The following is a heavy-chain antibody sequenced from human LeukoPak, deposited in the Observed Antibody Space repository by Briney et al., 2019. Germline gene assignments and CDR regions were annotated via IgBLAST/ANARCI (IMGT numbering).Heavy chain of an antibody. Sequence: ASVKVSCKASGYTFTSYGISWVRQAPGQGLEWMGWISAYNGNTNYAQKFQGRVTMTRDTSISTAYMELSRLRSDDTAVYYCARDFERPDYWGQGTLVTVSS. CDR3: ARDFERPDY. V-gene: IGHV1-18*01. CDR2: ISAYNGNT. CDR1: GYTFTSYG. J-gene: IGHJ4*02.